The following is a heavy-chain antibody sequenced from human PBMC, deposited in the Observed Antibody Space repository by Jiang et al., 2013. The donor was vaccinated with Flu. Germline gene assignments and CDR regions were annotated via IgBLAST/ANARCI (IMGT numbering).Heavy chain of an antibody. Sequence: KPTQTLTLTCTFSGFSLSTSGMCVSWIRQPPGKALEWLARIDWDDDKYYSTSLKTRLTISKDTSKNQVVLTMTNMDPVDTATYYCARIDGYSSSSAWFDPWGQGTLVTVSS. CDR2: IDWDDDK. J-gene: IGHJ5*02. D-gene: IGHD6-6*01. V-gene: IGHV2-70*11. CDR1: GFSLSTSGMC. CDR3: ARIDGYSSSSAWFDP.